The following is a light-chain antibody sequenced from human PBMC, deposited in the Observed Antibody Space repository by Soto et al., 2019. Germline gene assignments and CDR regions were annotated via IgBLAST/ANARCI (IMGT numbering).Light chain of an antibody. Sequence: DIQMTQSPSTLSASVGDSVTITCRASQSISNSLAWYQQKPGKAPTLLIYRASALQSGVPSRFSGSGSGTEFTLTIDSLQPDDSGTFYCQQYSTNPLTFGGGTKVDIK. CDR1: QSISNS. J-gene: IGKJ4*01. CDR3: QQYSTNPLT. CDR2: RAS. V-gene: IGKV1-5*03.